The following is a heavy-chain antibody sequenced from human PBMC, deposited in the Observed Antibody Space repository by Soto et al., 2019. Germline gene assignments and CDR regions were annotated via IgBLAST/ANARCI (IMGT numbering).Heavy chain of an antibody. J-gene: IGHJ4*02. CDR3: ARHIFIARSFDY. V-gene: IGHV4-59*08. CDR2: IYYSGST. CDR1: GGSISSYY. Sequence: SETLSLTCTVSGGSISSYYWSWIRQPPGKGLEWIGYIYYSGSTNYNPSLKSRVTISVDTSKNQFSLKLSSVAAADTAVYYCARHIFIARSFDYWGQGTLVTVSS. D-gene: IGHD3-16*02.